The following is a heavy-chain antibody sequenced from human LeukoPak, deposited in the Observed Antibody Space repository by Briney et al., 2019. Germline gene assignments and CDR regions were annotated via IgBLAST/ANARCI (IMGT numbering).Heavy chain of an antibody. CDR2: IYYSGST. J-gene: IGHJ3*02. CDR3: ASGGMIVVATDAFDI. CDR1: GGSISSSSYD. D-gene: IGHD3-22*01. V-gene: IGHV4-39*01. Sequence: SETLSLTCTVSGGSISSSSYDWGWIRQPPGKGLEWIGSIYYSGSTYYNPSLKSRVTISVDTSKNQFSLKLSSVTAADTAVYYCASGGMIVVATDAFDIWGQGTMVTVSS.